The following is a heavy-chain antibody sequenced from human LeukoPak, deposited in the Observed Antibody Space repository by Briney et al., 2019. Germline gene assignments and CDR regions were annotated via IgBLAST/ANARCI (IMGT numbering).Heavy chain of an antibody. CDR3: AGPGVVVAAHYGMDV. Sequence: GASVKVSCKASGGTFSSYAISWVRQAPGQGLEWMGGIIPIFGTANYAQKFQGRATITADKSTSTAHMELSSLRSEDTAVYYCAGPGVVVAAHYGMDVWGKGTTVTVSS. J-gene: IGHJ6*04. V-gene: IGHV1-69*06. D-gene: IGHD2-15*01. CDR1: GGTFSSYA. CDR2: IIPIFGTA.